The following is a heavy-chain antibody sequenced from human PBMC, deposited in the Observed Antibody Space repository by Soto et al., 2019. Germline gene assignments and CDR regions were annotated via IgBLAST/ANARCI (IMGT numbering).Heavy chain of an antibody. J-gene: IGHJ5*02. D-gene: IGHD1-7*01. Sequence: GGSLRLSCAASGFTFSSYSMNWVRQAPGKGLEWVSSISSSSSYIYYADSAKGRFTISRDNAKNSLYLQMNSLRAEDTAVYYCARGNWNYWFDPWGQGTLVTVSS. CDR2: ISSSSSYI. CDR3: ARGNWNYWFDP. V-gene: IGHV3-21*01. CDR1: GFTFSSYS.